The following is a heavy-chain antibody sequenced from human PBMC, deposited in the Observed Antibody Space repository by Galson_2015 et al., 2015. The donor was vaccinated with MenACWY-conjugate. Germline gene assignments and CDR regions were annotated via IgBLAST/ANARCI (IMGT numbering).Heavy chain of an antibody. CDR3: ARDLVKNYEMLTGYYSD. CDR2: ISSGSTYI. CDR1: GFTFSSFT. D-gene: IGHD3-9*01. Sequence: SLRLSCAASGFTFSSFTMKWVRQAPGKGLEWVSSISSGSTYIFYADSVKGRFTISRDNAKKSLFLQMDSLRAEDTAVYYCARDLVKNYEMLTGYYSDWGQGTLVTVSS. V-gene: IGHV3-21*01. J-gene: IGHJ4*02.